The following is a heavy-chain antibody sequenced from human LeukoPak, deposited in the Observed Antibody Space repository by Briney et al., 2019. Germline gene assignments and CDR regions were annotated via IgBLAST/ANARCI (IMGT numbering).Heavy chain of an antibody. Sequence: QPGGSLGLSWAASGFTVSSNSMSWVRQAPGKGLEWVSVIYSGGSTYYADSVKGRFTISRDNSKNTVYLQMHSLRAEDTAVYYCARGRGGYCSSTSCPGNWFDLWGQGTLVTVSS. CDR3: ARGRGGYCSSTSCPGNWFDL. D-gene: IGHD2-2*01. J-gene: IGHJ5*02. CDR1: GFTVSSNS. V-gene: IGHV3-53*01. CDR2: IYSGGST.